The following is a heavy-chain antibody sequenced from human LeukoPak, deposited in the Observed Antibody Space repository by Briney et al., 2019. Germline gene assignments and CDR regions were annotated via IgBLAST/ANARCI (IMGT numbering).Heavy chain of an antibody. CDR3: ATEYSVFAFDI. D-gene: IGHD5-12*01. Sequence: KTGGSLRLSCAASGFTFSDAWLSWVRQAPGKGLEWVGRIKRKTAGGTIDYAAPVKGRFTISRDDSKNTLYLQMNSLKTEDTALYYCATEYSVFAFDIWGQGTMVTVSS. CDR1: GFTFSDAW. J-gene: IGHJ3*02. CDR2: IKRKTAGGTI. V-gene: IGHV3-15*01.